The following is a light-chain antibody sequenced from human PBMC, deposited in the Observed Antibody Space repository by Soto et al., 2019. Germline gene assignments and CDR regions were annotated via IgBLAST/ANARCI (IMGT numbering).Light chain of an antibody. CDR1: QSINTW. V-gene: IGKV1-5*03. J-gene: IGKJ1*01. Sequence: IQMTHSPFTLSASVLYIVTITFRASQSINTWLALYQQKPGKAPKLLIYRASTLESGVPSRFSGSGSGTEFTLTISSLQPDDFATYYCQKYETDWWKFGQGTKVDIK. CDR2: RAS. CDR3: QKYETDWWK.